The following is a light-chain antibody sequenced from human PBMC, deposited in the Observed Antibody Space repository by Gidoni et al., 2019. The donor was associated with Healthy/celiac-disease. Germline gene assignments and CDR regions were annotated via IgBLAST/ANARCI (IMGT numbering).Light chain of an antibody. CDR2: AAS. CDR1: QSISSY. V-gene: IGKV1-39*01. CDR3: QQSYSTLTT. J-gene: IGKJ1*01. Sequence: DIQMTQSPSSLSASVGDRVTITCRASQSISSYLNWYQQKPGKAPKLLIYAASSLQKGVPSRFSGSGSGTDFTLTISSLQPEDFATYYCQQSYSTLTTFGQGTKVEIK.